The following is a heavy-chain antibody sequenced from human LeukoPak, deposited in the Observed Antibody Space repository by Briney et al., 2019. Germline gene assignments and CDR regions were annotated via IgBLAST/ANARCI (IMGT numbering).Heavy chain of an antibody. CDR2: IIPILGIA. D-gene: IGHD2-2*01. V-gene: IGHV1-69*04. Sequence: ASVKVSLKASGGTFSSYAISWVRQAPGQGLEWMGRIIPILGIANYAQKFQGRVTITADKSTSTAYMELSSLRSEDTAVYYCARDGHIVVVPAAIYWFDPWGQGTLVTVSS. J-gene: IGHJ5*02. CDR3: ARDGHIVVVPAAIYWFDP. CDR1: GGTFSSYA.